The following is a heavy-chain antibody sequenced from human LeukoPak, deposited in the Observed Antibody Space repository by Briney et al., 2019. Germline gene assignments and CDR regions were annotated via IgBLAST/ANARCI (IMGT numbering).Heavy chain of an antibody. CDR2: IYPGDSDT. CDR3: ARKYCTATSCYGAFAI. Sequence: GVSLKISCKASGYSFTTYWIGWVRQMPGKGLEWMGIIYPGDSDTKYSPSFQGQVTISADKSITSAYLQWSSLKASDTAMYYCARKYCTATSCYGAFAIWGQGTMVTVSS. V-gene: IGHV5-51*01. J-gene: IGHJ3*02. CDR1: GYSFTTYW. D-gene: IGHD2-8*02.